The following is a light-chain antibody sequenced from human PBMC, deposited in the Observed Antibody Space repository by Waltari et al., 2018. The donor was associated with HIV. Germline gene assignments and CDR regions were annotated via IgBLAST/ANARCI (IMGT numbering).Light chain of an antibody. Sequence: QSALTQPPSASRSPGPSVTISCTGTSTHVGAYNYVSWYQQHSGEAPKLIIYEVTKRPSGVPDRFSGSKSGNTASLTVSGLQAEDEADFYCSSYAGSTVIFGGGTKLTVL. CDR1: STHVGAYNY. V-gene: IGLV2-8*01. J-gene: IGLJ2*01. CDR2: EVT. CDR3: SSYAGSTVI.